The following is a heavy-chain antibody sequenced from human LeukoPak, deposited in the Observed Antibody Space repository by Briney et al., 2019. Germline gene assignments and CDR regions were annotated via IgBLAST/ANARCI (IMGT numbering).Heavy chain of an antibody. CDR1: GYSISSGYY. D-gene: IGHD3-16*01. Sequence: SETLSLTCTVSGYSISSGYYWGWIRQPPGKGLEWIGSIYHSGSTYYNPSLKSRVTISVDTSKNQFSLKLSSVTAADTAVYYCARGGGDLLDAFDIWGQGTMVTVSS. CDR3: ARGGGDLLDAFDI. V-gene: IGHV4-38-2*02. J-gene: IGHJ3*02. CDR2: IYHSGST.